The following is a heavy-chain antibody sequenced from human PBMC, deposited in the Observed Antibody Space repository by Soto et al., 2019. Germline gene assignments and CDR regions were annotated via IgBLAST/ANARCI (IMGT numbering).Heavy chain of an antibody. V-gene: IGHV3-74*01. J-gene: IGHJ6*03. CDR1: GFTFSDYW. CDR3: ARGAINYYYQDV. CDR2: IKRDGSTT. Sequence: EVQLVESGGGLVQPGGSLRLSCAASGFTFSDYWMHCFRQAPGKGLEWVSRIKRDGSTTNYADSVKGRFTISRDNAKNTLYLEMNSLRVEDTADYYCARGAINYYYQDVWGQGTTVTVS.